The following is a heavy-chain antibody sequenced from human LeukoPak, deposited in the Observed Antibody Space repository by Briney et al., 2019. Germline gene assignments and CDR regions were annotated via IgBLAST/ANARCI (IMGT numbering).Heavy chain of an antibody. Sequence: PGGSLRLSCAASGLTVSSNSMSWVRQAPGKGLEWVSFIYSGGSTYYADSVKGRFTISRDNSKNTLYLQMNSLRGEDTAVFYCARPQGYFAANFDYWGQGTLVTVSS. D-gene: IGHD3-22*01. V-gene: IGHV3-53*05. J-gene: IGHJ4*02. CDR1: GLTVSSNS. CDR3: ARPQGYFAANFDY. CDR2: IYSGGST.